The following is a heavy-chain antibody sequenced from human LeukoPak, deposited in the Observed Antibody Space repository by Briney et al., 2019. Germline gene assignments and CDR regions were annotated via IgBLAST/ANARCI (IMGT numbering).Heavy chain of an antibody. CDR3: ARDRSGRVGATTSYYYYYMDV. V-gene: IGHV4-59*01. J-gene: IGHJ6*03. D-gene: IGHD1-26*01. Sequence: SETLSLTCTVSGGSISSYYWSWIRRPPGKGLEWIGYIYYSGSTNYNPSLKSRVTISVDTSKNQFSLKLSSVTAADTAVYYCARDRSGRVGATTSYYYYYMDVWGKGTTVTVSS. CDR2: IYYSGST. CDR1: GGSISSYY.